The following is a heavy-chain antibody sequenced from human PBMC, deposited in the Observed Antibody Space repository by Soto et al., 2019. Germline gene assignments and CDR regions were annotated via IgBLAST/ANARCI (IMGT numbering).Heavy chain of an antibody. V-gene: IGHV3-48*01. Sequence: GGSLRLSCAASGFTFSSYSMNWVRQAPGKGLEWVSYISSSSSTIYYADSVKGRFTISRDNAKNSLYLQMNSLRAEDTAVYYCARFWDYSGYDGDFDYWGQGTLVTVSS. D-gene: IGHD5-12*01. CDR3: ARFWDYSGYDGDFDY. CDR2: ISSSSSTI. J-gene: IGHJ4*02. CDR1: GFTFSSYS.